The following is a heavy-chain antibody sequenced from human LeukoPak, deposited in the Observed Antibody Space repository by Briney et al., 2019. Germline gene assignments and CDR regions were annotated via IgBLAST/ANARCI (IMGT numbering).Heavy chain of an antibody. J-gene: IGHJ3*02. Sequence: PSETLSLTCTVSGGSISSGSYYWSWIRQPAGKGLEWIGRIYTSGSTNYNPSLKSRVTISVDTSKNQFSLKLSPVTAADTVVHYCARDGDDDYSNYVGAFDIWGQGTMVTVSS. CDR2: IYTSGST. CDR1: GGSISSGSYY. V-gene: IGHV4-61*02. CDR3: ARDGDDDYSNYVGAFDI. D-gene: IGHD4-11*01.